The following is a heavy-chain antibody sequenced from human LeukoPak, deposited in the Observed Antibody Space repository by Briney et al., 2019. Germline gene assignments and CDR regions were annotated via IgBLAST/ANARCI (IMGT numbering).Heavy chain of an antibody. J-gene: IGHJ5*02. CDR3: ARGRPYQLLSYWFDP. CDR1: GGSFSGYY. Sequence: SETLSLTCAVYGGSFSGYYWSWIRQPPGKGLEWIGEINHSGSTNYNPSLKSRVTISVDTSKNQFSLKLSSVTAADTAVYYCARGRPYQLLSYWFDPWGQGTLVTVSS. V-gene: IGHV4-34*01. CDR2: INHSGST. D-gene: IGHD6-6*01.